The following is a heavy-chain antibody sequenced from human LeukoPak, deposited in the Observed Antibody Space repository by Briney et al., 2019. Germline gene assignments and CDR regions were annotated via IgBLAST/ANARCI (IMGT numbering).Heavy chain of an antibody. Sequence: AASVKVSCKASGYTFTSYYMHWVRQAPGQGLEWMGIINPSGGSTSYAQKFQGRVTMTRDTSASTAYMELSSLRSEDTAVYYCAREDDILTMGMDVWGQGTTVTVSS. CDR3: AREDDILTMGMDV. J-gene: IGHJ6*02. D-gene: IGHD3-9*01. CDR2: INPSGGST. CDR1: GYTFTSYY. V-gene: IGHV1-46*01.